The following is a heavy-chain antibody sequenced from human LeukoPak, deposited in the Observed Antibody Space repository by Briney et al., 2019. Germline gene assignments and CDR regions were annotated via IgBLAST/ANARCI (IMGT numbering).Heavy chain of an antibody. CDR3: AKSNGRYSDH. CDR1: GFTFSSYA. V-gene: IGHV3-23*01. CDR2: ISGSGGST. J-gene: IGHJ4*02. D-gene: IGHD5-12*01. Sequence: GGSLRLSCAASGFTFSSYAMSWVRQAPGKGLEWVSAISGSGGSTYYADSVKGRFTISRDNAKSALYLQMNSLRAEDTAVYYCAKSNGRYSDHWGQGTLVIISS.